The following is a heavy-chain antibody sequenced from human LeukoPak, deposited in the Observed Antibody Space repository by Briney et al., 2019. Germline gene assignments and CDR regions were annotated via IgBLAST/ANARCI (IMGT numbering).Heavy chain of an antibody. D-gene: IGHD6-13*01. V-gene: IGHV3-7*01. CDR2: IKQDGSEK. Sequence: GGSLRLSCAVYGFTFRSYCMSWVRQAPGKGLEWVANIKQDGSEKYYVDSVKGRFTISRDNAKNSLYLQMNSLRAEDTAVYYCARGIAGAGTAVLDYWGQGTLVIVSS. CDR1: GFTFRSYC. J-gene: IGHJ4*02. CDR3: ARGIAGAGTAVLDY.